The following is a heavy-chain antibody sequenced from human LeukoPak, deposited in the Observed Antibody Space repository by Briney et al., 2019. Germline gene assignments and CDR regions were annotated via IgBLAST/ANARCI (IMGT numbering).Heavy chain of an antibody. CDR3: ARGDVVVPAAYYYYYYGMDV. D-gene: IGHD2-2*01. V-gene: IGHV1-2*04. CDR1: GYTFTSYD. Sequence: ASVKVSCKASGYTFTSYDINWVRQATGQGLEWMGWINPNSGGTNYAQKFQGWVTMTRDTSISTAYMELSRLRSDDTAVYYCARGDVVVPAAYYYYYYGMDVWGQGTTVTVSS. J-gene: IGHJ6*02. CDR2: INPNSGGT.